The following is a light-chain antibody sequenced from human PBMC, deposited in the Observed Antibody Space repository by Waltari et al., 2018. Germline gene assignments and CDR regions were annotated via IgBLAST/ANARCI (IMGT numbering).Light chain of an antibody. CDR3: VLYMGSGIS. Sequence: QTVVTQEPSFSVSPGGTVTPTCALSSASVPLSHSPSGYQQTPGQAPRTLIYSTKSRSSGVPDRFSGAILGNKAALSITGAQAEDESDYYCVLYMGSGISFGGGTKLTVL. J-gene: IGLJ3*02. CDR2: STK. V-gene: IGLV8-61*01. CDR1: SASVPLSHS.